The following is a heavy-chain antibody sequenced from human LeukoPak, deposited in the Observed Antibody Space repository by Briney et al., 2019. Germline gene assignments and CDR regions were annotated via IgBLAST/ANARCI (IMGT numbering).Heavy chain of an antibody. Sequence: GASVKVSCKASGYTFNSSYMHWVRQAPGQGLEWMGIINPSDDSTRYAQKFQGRVTMTKDTSTNTVYMHLSSLSSDDTAVYYCARGGAYTYGYYWGQGTLVTVSS. D-gene: IGHD5-18*01. CDR2: INPSDDST. CDR3: ARGGAYTYGYY. V-gene: IGHV1-46*02. J-gene: IGHJ4*02. CDR1: GYTFNSSY.